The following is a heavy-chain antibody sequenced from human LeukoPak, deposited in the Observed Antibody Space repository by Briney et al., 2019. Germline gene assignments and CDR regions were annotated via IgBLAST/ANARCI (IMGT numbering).Heavy chain of an antibody. CDR2: IWYDGSNK. V-gene: IGHV3-33*01. J-gene: IGHJ6*02. CDR1: GFTFSSYG. D-gene: IGHD6-13*01. CDR3: ARKTGAAAGTFSYYYYGMDV. Sequence: PGGSLRLSCAASGFTFSSYGMHWVRQAPGKGREWVAVIWYDGSNKYYAASVKGRFTISRDNSKNTLYLQMNSLRAEDTAVYYCARKTGAAAGTFSYYYYGMDVWGQGTTVTVSS.